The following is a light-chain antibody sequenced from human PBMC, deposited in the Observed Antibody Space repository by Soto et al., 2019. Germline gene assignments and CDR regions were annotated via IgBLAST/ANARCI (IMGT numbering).Light chain of an antibody. Sequence: QSVLTQPRSVSASPGQSVTISCTGTSSDVGRYDYVSWYQQHPGKAPKLIVYDVTERPSGVPDRFSGSKSGNTASLTISGLQAEDEADYSCCSFAGSNKNVFGTGTKVTVL. CDR3: CSFAGSNKNV. J-gene: IGLJ1*01. V-gene: IGLV2-11*01. CDR2: DVT. CDR1: SSDVGRYDY.